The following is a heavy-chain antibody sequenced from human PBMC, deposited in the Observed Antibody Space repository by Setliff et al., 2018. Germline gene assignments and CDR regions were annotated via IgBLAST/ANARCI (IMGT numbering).Heavy chain of an antibody. CDR3: ARGQLVLRGTTLYYMDL. V-gene: IGHV4-34*01. J-gene: IGHJ6*03. D-gene: IGHD5-12*01. Sequence: LSLTCAASGGTFTYYYWTWIRQSPAKGLEWIGEITHTGTTGSTNYNPSLKSRVVISTDTSNNRFSLLLRSVTAADTAVYYCARGQLVLRGTTLYYMDLWDKGASVTVSS. CDR1: GGTFTYYY. CDR2: ITHTGTTGST.